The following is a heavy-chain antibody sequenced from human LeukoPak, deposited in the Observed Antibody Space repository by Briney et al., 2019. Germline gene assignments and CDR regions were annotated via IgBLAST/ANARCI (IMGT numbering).Heavy chain of an antibody. CDR3: ARGIYDYVWGSSRLHFDY. J-gene: IGHJ4*02. CDR1: DGSISSHY. V-gene: IGHV4-59*11. CDR2: IYYSGGT. D-gene: IGHD3-16*02. Sequence: SETLSLTCTVSDGSISSHYWSWIRQPPGKGLEWIGHIYYSGGTEYNLSLKSRVTLSVDTSKNQFSLKLSSVTAADTAVYYCARGIYDYVWGSSRLHFDYWGQGTLVTVSS.